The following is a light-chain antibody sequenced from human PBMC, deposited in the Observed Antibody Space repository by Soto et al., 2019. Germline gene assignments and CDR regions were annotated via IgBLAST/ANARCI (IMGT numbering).Light chain of an antibody. CDR1: RSVTSSY. Sequence: EIVLTQSPGTLSLSPGERATLCCRASRSVTSSYLAWYQQKPGQAPRLLIYGASSRATGIPDRFSGSGSGTDFTLTISRLEPQDFAMYYCHQYGSSPLTFGGGTKVEIK. J-gene: IGKJ4*01. V-gene: IGKV3-20*01. CDR3: HQYGSSPLT. CDR2: GAS.